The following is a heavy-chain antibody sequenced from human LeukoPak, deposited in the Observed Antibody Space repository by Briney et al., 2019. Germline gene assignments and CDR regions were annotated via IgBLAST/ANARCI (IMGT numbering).Heavy chain of an antibody. D-gene: IGHD2-15*01. CDR2: ITGSGGST. CDR1: GFTFSSSA. J-gene: IGHJ4*02. Sequence: GGSLRLSCAASGFTFSSSAMSWVRQAPGKGLEWVSAITGSGGSTYYADSVKGRFTISRDNSKNTLYLQMNSLRAEDTAVYYCAKWWDLERFDYWGQGTLVTVSS. CDR3: AKWWDLERFDY. V-gene: IGHV3-23*01.